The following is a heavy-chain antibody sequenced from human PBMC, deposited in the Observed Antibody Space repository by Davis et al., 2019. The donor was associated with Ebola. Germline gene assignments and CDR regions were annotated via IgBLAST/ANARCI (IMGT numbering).Heavy chain of an antibody. J-gene: IGHJ6*02. CDR1: GGSISSGDYY. V-gene: IGHV4-30-4*01. CDR2: IYYSGST. CDR3: ARALLYYGMDV. Sequence: PSETLSLTCTVSGGSISSGDYYWSWIRQPPGKGLEWIGYIYYSGSTYYNPSLKSPVTISVDTSKNQFSLKLSSVTAADTAVYYCARALLYYGMDVWGQGTTVTVSS.